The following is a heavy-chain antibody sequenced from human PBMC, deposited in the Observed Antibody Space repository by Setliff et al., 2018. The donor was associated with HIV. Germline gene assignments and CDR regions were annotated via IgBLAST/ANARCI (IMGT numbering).Heavy chain of an antibody. J-gene: IGHJ4*02. CDR1: GYTFTSYA. CDR2: INAGNGNT. D-gene: IGHD3-3*01. CDR3: AREIRNYDFWSGYWEDHYFDS. V-gene: IGHV1-3*01. Sequence: ASVKVSCKTSGYTFTSYAMHWVRQAPGQRLEWMGWINAGNGNTKYSQKFQGRVTITRDTSASTAYMELSSLRSEDTAVYYCAREIRNYDFWSGYWEDHYFDSWGQGTLVTVSS.